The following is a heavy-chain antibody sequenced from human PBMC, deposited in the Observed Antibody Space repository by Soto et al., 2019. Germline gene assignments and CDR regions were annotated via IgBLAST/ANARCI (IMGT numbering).Heavy chain of an antibody. D-gene: IGHD1-26*01. CDR1: GFTFSSYG. Sequence: QVQLVESGGGVVQPGRSLRLSCAASGFTFSSYGMHWVRQAPGKGLEWVADIWYDGSNKYYADSVKGRFTISRDNSKNTLYLQMNSLRAEDTAVYYCARAVKRGDSGSYAYWGQGTLVTVSS. J-gene: IGHJ4*02. CDR2: IWYDGSNK. V-gene: IGHV3-33*01. CDR3: ARAVKRGDSGSYAY.